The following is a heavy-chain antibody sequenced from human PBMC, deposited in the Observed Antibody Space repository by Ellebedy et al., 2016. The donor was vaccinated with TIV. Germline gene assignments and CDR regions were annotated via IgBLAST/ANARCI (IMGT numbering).Heavy chain of an antibody. V-gene: IGHV3-74*01. CDR3: ARELSGDDLGIDY. J-gene: IGHJ4*02. D-gene: IGHD5-12*01. CDR2: INSDGSYT. Sequence: GESLKISCAASGLAFSSYWMHWVRQVPGEGLVWVARINSDGSYTTYADSVKGRFTISRDNAKNTQYLQMNSLRVEDTAVYYCARELSGDDLGIDYWGQGTLVTVSS. CDR1: GLAFSSYW.